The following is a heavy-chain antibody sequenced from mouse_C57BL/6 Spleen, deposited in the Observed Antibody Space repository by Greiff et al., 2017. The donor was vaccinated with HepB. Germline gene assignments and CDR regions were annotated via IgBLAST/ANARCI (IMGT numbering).Heavy chain of an antibody. V-gene: IGHV5-17*01. CDR1: GFTFSDYG. J-gene: IGHJ3*01. Sequence: EVQLQESGGGLVKPGGSLKLSCAASGFTFSDYGMHWVRQAPEKGLEWVAYISSGSSTIYYADTVKGRFTISRDNAKNTLFLQMTSLRSEETAMFYCARIGGGSWFAYWGQGTLVTVSA. CDR2: ISSGSSTI. D-gene: IGHD1-1*02. CDR3: ARIGGGSWFAY.